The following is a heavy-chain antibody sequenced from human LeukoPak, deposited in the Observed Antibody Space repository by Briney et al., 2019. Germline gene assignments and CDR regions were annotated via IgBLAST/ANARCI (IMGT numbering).Heavy chain of an antibody. D-gene: IGHD2-15*01. CDR3: ARTFCSGGNCYHFDS. V-gene: IGHV4-61*02. Sequence: SQTLSLTCTVSGGSMSSSYHYWNWIRQPAGKGLEWIGRMYTSGDTTYNPSLQGRVTISLDTSKSQFSLKLSSVTAADTAVYYCARTFCSGGNCYHFDSWGQGILVTVSP. CDR1: GGSMSSSYHY. J-gene: IGHJ4*02. CDR2: MYTSGDT.